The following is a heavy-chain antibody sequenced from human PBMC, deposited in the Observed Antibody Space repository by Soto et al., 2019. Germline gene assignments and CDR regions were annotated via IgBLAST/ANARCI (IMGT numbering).Heavy chain of an antibody. V-gene: IGHV3-7*01. CDR2: IDPDGSGQ. CDR3: ARGQGWFDP. Sequence: EVQLVESGGGLVQPGGSLRLSCAASGFTFSDYWMTWARQLPGKGLEWLANIDPDGSGQFYADSVKGRFIFSRDNTKNLVYLQMNGLTVGDTAMYYCARGQGWFDPWGQGTLVTVSS. J-gene: IGHJ5*02. CDR1: GFTFSDYW.